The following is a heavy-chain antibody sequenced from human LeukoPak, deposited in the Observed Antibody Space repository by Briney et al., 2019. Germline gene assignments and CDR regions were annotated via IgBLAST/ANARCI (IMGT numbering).Heavy chain of an antibody. J-gene: IGHJ6*02. CDR1: GYTLTELS. D-gene: IGHD4-17*01. CDR2: INPSGGST. CDR3: ARAHYGDYVVFKYYGMDV. V-gene: IGHV1-46*01. Sequence: ASVKVSCKVSGYTLTELSMHWVRQAPGQGLEWMGMINPSGGSTSYAQKFQGRVTMTRDTSTSTVYMELSSLRSEDTAVYYCARAHYGDYVVFKYYGMDVWGQGTTVTVSS.